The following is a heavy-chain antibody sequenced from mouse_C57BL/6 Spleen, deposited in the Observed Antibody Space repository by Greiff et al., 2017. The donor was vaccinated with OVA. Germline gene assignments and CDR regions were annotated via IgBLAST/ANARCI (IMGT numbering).Heavy chain of an antibody. V-gene: IGHV14-2*01. CDR1: GFNIKDYY. Sequence: EVQLQQSGAELVKPGASVKLSCTASGFNIKDYYMPWVKQRTEQGLEWIGRIDPEDGETTYAPKFQGKATITADTSSNTAYLQLSSLTSEDTAVYYCASGYGSSYWYFDVWGTGTTVTVSS. CDR3: ASGYGSSYWYFDV. CDR2: IDPEDGET. D-gene: IGHD1-1*01. J-gene: IGHJ1*03.